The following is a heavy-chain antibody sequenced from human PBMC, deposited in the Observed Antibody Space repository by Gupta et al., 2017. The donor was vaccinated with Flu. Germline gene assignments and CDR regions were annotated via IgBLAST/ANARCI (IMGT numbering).Heavy chain of an antibody. Sequence: EVQLLESGGGLVQPGGSLRLSCAASGFTFSSYAMSWVRQAPGKGLEWVSAISGSGGSTYYADSVKGRFTISRDNSKNTLYLQMNSLRAEDTAVYYCAKDLRSGGVTRGVNFDYWGQGTLVTVAS. CDR1: GFTFSSYA. CDR3: AKDLRSGGVTRGVNFDY. D-gene: IGHD2-15*01. CDR2: ISGSGGST. J-gene: IGHJ4*02. V-gene: IGHV3-23*01.